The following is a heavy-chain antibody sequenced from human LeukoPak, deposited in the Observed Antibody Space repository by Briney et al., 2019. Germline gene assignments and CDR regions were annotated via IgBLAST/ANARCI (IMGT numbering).Heavy chain of an antibody. CDR2: IYYSGST. D-gene: IGHD3-10*01. Sequence: SETQSLTCTVSGGSVSSGSYYWSWIRQPPGKGLEWIGYIYYSGSTNYNPSLKSRVTISVDTSKNQFSLKLSSVTAADTAVYYCARVAGTGAAYFDYWGQGTLVTVSS. V-gene: IGHV4-61*01. CDR3: ARVAGTGAAYFDY. J-gene: IGHJ4*02. CDR1: GGSVSSGSYY.